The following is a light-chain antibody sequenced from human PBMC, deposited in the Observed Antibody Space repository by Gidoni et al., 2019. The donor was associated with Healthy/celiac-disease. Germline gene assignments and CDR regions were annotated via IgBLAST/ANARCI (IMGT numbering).Light chain of an antibody. Sequence: QSALTPPASVSGSPGQSITVSCTGTSSDVGGYNYVSWYQQHPGKAPKLMIYAVSTRPSGVSNRFSGSKSGNTASLTISGLQAEDEADYYCSSYTSSSTPVFGGGTKLTVL. CDR3: SSYTSSSTPV. CDR1: SSDVGGYNY. CDR2: AVS. J-gene: IGLJ2*01. V-gene: IGLV2-14*01.